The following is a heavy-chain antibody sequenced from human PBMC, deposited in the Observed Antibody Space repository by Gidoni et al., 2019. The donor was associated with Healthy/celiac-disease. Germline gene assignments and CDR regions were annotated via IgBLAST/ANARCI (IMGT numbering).Heavy chain of an antibody. J-gene: IGHJ3*02. D-gene: IGHD3-9*01. V-gene: IGHV4-30-2*01. CDR2: IYNSGST. Sequence: QLQLQESGSGLVKPSQTLSLTCAVSGGSISSGGYSWSWIRQPPGKGLECIGYIYNSGSTYYNPSLKSRVTISVDRSKNQFSLKLSSVTAADTAVYYCARDILRYFGAFDIWGQGTMVTVSS. CDR3: ARDILRYFGAFDI. CDR1: GGSISSGGYS.